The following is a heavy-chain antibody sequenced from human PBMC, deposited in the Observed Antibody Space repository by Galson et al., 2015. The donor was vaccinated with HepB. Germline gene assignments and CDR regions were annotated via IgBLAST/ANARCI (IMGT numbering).Heavy chain of an antibody. CDR2: FSGIGDGK. Sequence: SLRLSCAASGFTCRNFAMSWVRQAPVKGRERVSSFSGIGDGKYYTGSVKGRFTISRDNSKNTLFLQMNSLRAEDTAVYSCAKPPDNSGLDAFDIWGQGTLVTVSS. V-gene: IGHV3-23*01. CDR3: AKPPDNSGLDAFDI. J-gene: IGHJ3*02. D-gene: IGHD3-22*01. CDR1: GFTCRNFA.